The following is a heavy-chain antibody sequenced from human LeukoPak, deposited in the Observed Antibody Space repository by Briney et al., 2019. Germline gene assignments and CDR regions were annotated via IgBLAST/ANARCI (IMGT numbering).Heavy chain of an antibody. D-gene: IGHD1-26*01. CDR1: GGSFSGYS. Sequence: PSETLSLTCAVYGGSFSGYSWTWIRQPPGKGLEWIGYIYYSGSTNYNPSLKSRVTISVDTSKNQFSLKLSSVTAADTAVYYCARRPPESVGYWYFDLWGRGTLVTVSS. V-gene: IGHV4-59*08. CDR3: ARRPPESVGYWYFDL. CDR2: IYYSGST. J-gene: IGHJ2*01.